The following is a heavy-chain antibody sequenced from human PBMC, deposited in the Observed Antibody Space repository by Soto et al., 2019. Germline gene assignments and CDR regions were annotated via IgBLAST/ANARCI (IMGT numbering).Heavy chain of an antibody. Sequence: SETLSLTCAVYGGSISGYYWSWIRQPPGKGLEWIGEINHSGSTNYNPSLKSRVTLSVDTSKNQFSLKLRSVTAADTAVYFCARGKVVRGSYVTLDSWGQGTLVTVSS. CDR2: INHSGST. CDR3: ARGKVVRGSYVTLDS. CDR1: GGSISGYY. V-gene: IGHV4-34*01. J-gene: IGHJ4*02. D-gene: IGHD3-10*01.